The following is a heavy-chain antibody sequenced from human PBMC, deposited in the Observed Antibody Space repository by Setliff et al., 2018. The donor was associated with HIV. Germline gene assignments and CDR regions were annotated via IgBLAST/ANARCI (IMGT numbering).Heavy chain of an antibody. J-gene: IGHJ6*02. Sequence: PSETLSLTCTVSGGSIRSDSYYWTWIRQPAGEGLEWIGRIYSSGNTNYNPSLESRVTISVDTFKNQFSLKLSSVTAADTAVYYCAREEKLSAVAGTMYYYYAMDVWGQGTTVTVSS. CDR2: IYSSGNT. V-gene: IGHV4-61*02. D-gene: IGHD6-19*01. CDR3: AREEKLSAVAGTMYYYYAMDV. CDR1: GGSIRSDSYY.